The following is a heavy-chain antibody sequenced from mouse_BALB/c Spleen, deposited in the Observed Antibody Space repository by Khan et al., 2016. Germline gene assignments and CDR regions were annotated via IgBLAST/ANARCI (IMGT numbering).Heavy chain of an antibody. D-gene: IGHD1-1*01. V-gene: IGHV1S34*01. CDR2: ITSYNGAT. CDR1: GYSFTGYY. J-gene: IGHJ3*01. Sequence: LVKTGASVKISCKASGYSFTGYYMHWVKQSHGKSLEWIGYITSYNGATSYNQKFKGKATFTVDTSSSTAYMQFNSLTSGDSAVYYCASPYGSSYVGFAYWGQGTLVTVSA. CDR3: ASPYGSSYVGFAY.